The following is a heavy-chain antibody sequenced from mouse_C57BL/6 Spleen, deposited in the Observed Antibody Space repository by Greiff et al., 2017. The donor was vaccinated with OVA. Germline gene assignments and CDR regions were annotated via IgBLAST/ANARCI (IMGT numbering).Heavy chain of an antibody. Sequence: QVQLQQPGAELVKPGASVKLSCKASGYTFTSYWMHWVKQRPGQGLEWIGMIHPNSGSTNYNEKFKSKATLTVDKSSSTAYMQLSSLTSEDSAVYYCARSSDYGWYFDVWGTGTTVTVSS. J-gene: IGHJ1*03. D-gene: IGHD2-4*01. CDR3: ARSSDYGWYFDV. CDR1: GYTFTSYW. V-gene: IGHV1-64*01. CDR2: IHPNSGST.